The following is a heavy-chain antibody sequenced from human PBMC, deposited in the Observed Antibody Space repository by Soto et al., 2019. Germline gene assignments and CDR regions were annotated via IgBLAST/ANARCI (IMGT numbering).Heavy chain of an antibody. J-gene: IGHJ6*02. CDR1: GLTFSSYA. Sequence: QVQLVESGGGVVQPGRSLRLSCAASGLTFSSYAMHWVRQAPGKGLEWVAVISYDGSNQYYADSVKGRFTISRDNSKNTLDLQMNSLRAEDTAVYYCARDQAEYYYYGMDVWGQGTTVTVSS. CDR3: ARDQAEYYYYGMDV. CDR2: ISYDGSNQ. V-gene: IGHV3-30-3*01. D-gene: IGHD6-13*01.